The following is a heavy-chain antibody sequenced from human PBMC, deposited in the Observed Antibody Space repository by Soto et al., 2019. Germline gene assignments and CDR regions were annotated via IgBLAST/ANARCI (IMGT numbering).Heavy chain of an antibody. CDR1: GGTLNSYA. Sequence: QVQLVQSGVEVKKPGSSVKVSCKASGGTLNSYAIDWVRQAPERGLEWMGGIIPIFGNTYYAQRLQGRVKLTADESTRTAYMELSTLTSEDTAVYYCARGTVTGSEYNFYYYRMDVWGQGTTVIVSS. CDR3: ARGTVTGSEYNFYYYRMDV. V-gene: IGHV1-69*12. J-gene: IGHJ6*02. CDR2: IIPIFGNT. D-gene: IGHD1-1*01.